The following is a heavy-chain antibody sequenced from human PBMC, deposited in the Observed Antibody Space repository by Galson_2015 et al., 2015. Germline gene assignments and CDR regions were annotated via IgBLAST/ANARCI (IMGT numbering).Heavy chain of an antibody. CDR2: TYYRSKWYN. CDR3: ARDYDYGDYEYYYYYGMDV. V-gene: IGHV6-1*01. D-gene: IGHD4-17*01. CDR1: GDSVSSNSAA. J-gene: IGHJ6*02. Sequence: CAISGDSVSSNSAAWNWIRQSPSRGLERLGRTYYRSKWYNDYAVSVKSRITINPDTSKNQFSLQLNSVTPEDTAVYYCARDYDYGDYEYYYYYGMDVWGQGTTVTVSS.